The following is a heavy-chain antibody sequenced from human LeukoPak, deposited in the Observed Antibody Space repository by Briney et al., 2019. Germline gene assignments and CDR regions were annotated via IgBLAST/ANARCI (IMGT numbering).Heavy chain of an antibody. V-gene: IGHV4-59*01. Sequence: SETLSLTCTASGGSISSYYWSWIRQPPGKGLEWIGYIYYSGSTNYKSSLKGRVTISVDTSKNQFSLKLSSVTAADTAVYYCARTTEGGYSYGYFYYYYMDVWGKGTTVTISS. CDR3: ARTTEGGYSYGYFYYYYMDV. CDR2: IYYSGST. J-gene: IGHJ6*03. D-gene: IGHD5-18*01. CDR1: GGSISSYY.